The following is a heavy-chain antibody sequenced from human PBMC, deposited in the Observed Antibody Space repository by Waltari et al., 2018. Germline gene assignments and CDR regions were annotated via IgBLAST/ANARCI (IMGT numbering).Heavy chain of an antibody. D-gene: IGHD5-18*01. CDR3: VRDDSYGFDY. CDR2: VNSDEIST. CDR1: GFTFSSRW. Sequence: EVQLVESGGGLVQPGGSLRLSCAASGFTFSSRWMHWVRQAPGKGLVWVSNVNSDEISTSYADSVKGRFTISRDNAKNTVYLQMSSLRAEDTAVYYCVRDDSYGFDYWGQGTLVTVSS. J-gene: IGHJ4*02. V-gene: IGHV3-74*01.